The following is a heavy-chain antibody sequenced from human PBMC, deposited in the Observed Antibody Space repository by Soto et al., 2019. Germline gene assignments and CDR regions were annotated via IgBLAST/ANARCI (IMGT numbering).Heavy chain of an antibody. CDR1: GFTLSDYP. CDR2: IRTAAYGGTT. D-gene: IGHD3-3*01. J-gene: IGHJ3*02. V-gene: IGHV3-49*03. Sequence: PGGSLRLSCTASGFTLSDYPISWFRQATGKGLEWVAYIRTAAYGGTTEYAASVKDRFTISRDDSESIASLQMNSLKTEDTAVYYCTRAIRLSGDAFDIWGQGTMVTVSS. CDR3: TRAIRLSGDAFDI.